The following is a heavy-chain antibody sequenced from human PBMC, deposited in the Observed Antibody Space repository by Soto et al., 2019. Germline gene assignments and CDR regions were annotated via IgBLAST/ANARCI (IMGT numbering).Heavy chain of an antibody. CDR2: IYSSGNT. CDR1: CGTISGYY. V-gene: IGHV4-4*07. J-gene: IGHJ5*02. CDR3: ARGQRFSDWFDP. D-gene: IGHD3-3*01. Sequence: SETLSLTCSFSCGTISGYYWTWIRQPAGKGLEWIGRIYSSGNTKYNPSLQSRVTMSLDTSNNQFSLRLTSVTAADTAVYYCARGQRFSDWFDPWGQGTLVTVSS.